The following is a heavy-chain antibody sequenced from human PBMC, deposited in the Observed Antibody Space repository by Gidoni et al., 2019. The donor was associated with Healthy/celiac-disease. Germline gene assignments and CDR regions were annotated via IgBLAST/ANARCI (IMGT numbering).Heavy chain of an antibody. CDR2: IIPIFGTA. CDR3: ATVNQSGYGRRAYGMDV. CDR1: GGTFSRYA. D-gene: IGHD5-12*01. J-gene: IGHJ6*02. V-gene: IGHV1-69*01. Sequence: QVQLVQSGAEVKKPGSSVKVSCKASGGTFSRYAISWVRQAPGHGLEWMGGIIPIFGTANYAQKFQGRVTITADESTSTAYMELSSLRSEDTAVYYCATVNQSGYGRRAYGMDVWGQGTTVTVSS.